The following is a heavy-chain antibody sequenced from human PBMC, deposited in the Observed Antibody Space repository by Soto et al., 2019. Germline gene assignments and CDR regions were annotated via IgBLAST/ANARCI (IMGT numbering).Heavy chain of an antibody. J-gene: IGHJ3*02. D-gene: IGHD4-17*01. Sequence: GGSLRLSCAASGFTFSSYVMHWLRQAPGKGLEWVAVISYDGSNKYYADSVKGRFTISRDNSKNTLYLQMNSLRAEDTAVYYCAVTTVVRRLWDAFDIWGQGTMVTVSS. V-gene: IGHV3-30*03. CDR1: GFTFSSYV. CDR2: ISYDGSNK. CDR3: AVTTVVRRLWDAFDI.